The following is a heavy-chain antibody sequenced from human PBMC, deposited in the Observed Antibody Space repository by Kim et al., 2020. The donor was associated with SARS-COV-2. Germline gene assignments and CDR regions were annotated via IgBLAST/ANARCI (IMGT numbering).Heavy chain of an antibody. V-gene: IGHV1-18*04. Sequence: ASVKVSCKASGYTFTSYGISWVRQAPGQGLEWMGWISAYNGNTNYAQKLQGRVTMTTDTSTSTAYMELRSLRSDDTAVYYCARGIVVVPAATKTYYYYYGMDVWCQGTTVTVSS. D-gene: IGHD2-2*01. CDR2: ISAYNGNT. CDR3: ARGIVVVPAATKTYYYYYGMDV. J-gene: IGHJ6*02. CDR1: GYTFTSYG.